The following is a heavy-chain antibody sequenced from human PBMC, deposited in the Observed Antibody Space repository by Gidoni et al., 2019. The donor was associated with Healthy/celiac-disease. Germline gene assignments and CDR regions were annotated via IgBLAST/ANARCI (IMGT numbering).Heavy chain of an antibody. D-gene: IGHD1-26*01. V-gene: IGHV3-23*01. Sequence: EVQLLESGGGLVQPGGSLRLSCAASGFTFSSYAMSWVRQAPGKGLEWVSTISGSGGNTYYADSVKGRFTISRDNSKNTLYLQMNSLRVEDTAVYYCAKDGGTYDWFDPWGQGTLVTVSS. CDR1: GFTFSSYA. CDR2: ISGSGGNT. CDR3: AKDGGTYDWFDP. J-gene: IGHJ5*02.